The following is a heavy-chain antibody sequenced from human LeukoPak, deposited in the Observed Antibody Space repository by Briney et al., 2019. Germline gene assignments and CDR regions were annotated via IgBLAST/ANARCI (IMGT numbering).Heavy chain of an antibody. CDR2: IYTSGST. CDR3: AREGGGFGYYYYMDV. CDR1: GGSISSYY. D-gene: IGHD3-16*01. J-gene: IGHJ6*03. V-gene: IGHV4-4*07. Sequence: SETLSLTCTVSGGSISSYYWSWIRQPAGKGLEWIGRIYTSGSTNYNPSLKSRVTISVDTSKNQFSLKLSSVTAADTAVYYCAREGGGFGYYYYMDVWGKGTTVTVSS.